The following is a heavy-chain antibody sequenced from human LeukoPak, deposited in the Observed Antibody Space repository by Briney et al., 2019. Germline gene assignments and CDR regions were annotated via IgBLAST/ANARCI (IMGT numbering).Heavy chain of an antibody. CDR2: ISGSGSST. J-gene: IGHJ4*02. Sequence: GGSLRLSCAASGLTFSSYVMSWIRQAPGKGLEWLSAISGSGSSTYYAVSVRGRFTVSRDNSKNTLYLQMNSLRAEDTAVYYCAKRGAAADDYWGQGTLVTVSS. CDR1: GLTFSSYV. V-gene: IGHV3-23*01. D-gene: IGHD6-13*01. CDR3: AKRGAAADDY.